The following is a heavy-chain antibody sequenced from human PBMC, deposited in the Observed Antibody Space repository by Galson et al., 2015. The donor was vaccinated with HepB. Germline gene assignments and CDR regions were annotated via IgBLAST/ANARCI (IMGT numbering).Heavy chain of an antibody. J-gene: IGHJ4*02. V-gene: IGHV3-53*04. CDR3: AREVSTSSNYFDY. CDR1: GFTVSSNY. D-gene: IGHD6-13*01. CDR2: IYTGGAT. Sequence: SLRLSCAASGFTVSSNYMSWVRQAPGKGLEWVSVIYTGGATYYADSVKGRFTISRHNSKSTLYLQMSSLRAEDTAVYYCAREVSTSSNYFDYWGQGTLVTVAS.